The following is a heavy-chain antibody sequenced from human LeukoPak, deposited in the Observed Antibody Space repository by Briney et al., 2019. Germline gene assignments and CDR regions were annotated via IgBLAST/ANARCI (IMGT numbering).Heavy chain of an antibody. CDR3: ARDRLPVAGTCRIDY. J-gene: IGHJ4*02. CDR2: ISYDGSNK. D-gene: IGHD6-19*01. Sequence: GGSLRLSCAASGVTFSTYGMHWVRQAPGKGLEWVAVISYDGSNKYYADSVKGRFTISRDNSKNTLYLQMNSLRAEDTAVYYCARDRLPVAGTCRIDYWGQGTLVTVSS. V-gene: IGHV3-30*03. CDR1: GVTFSTYG.